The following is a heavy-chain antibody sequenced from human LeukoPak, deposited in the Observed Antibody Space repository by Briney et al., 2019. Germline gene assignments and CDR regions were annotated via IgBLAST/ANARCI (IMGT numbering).Heavy chain of an antibody. CDR3: ARERPSYDILTGRDYYYGMDV. D-gene: IGHD3-9*01. CDR2: IGTAGDP. Sequence: GGSLRLSCAASGFTFSSYEMNWVRQAPGKGLEWVSAIGTAGDPYYPGSVKGRFTISRENAKNSLYLQMNSLRAGDTAVYYCARERPSYDILTGRDYYYGMDVWGKGTTVTVSS. V-gene: IGHV3-13*05. CDR1: GFTFSSYE. J-gene: IGHJ6*04.